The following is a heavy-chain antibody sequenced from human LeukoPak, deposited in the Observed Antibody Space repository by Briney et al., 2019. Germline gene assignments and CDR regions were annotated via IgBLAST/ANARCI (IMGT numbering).Heavy chain of an antibody. CDR3: ARDSSYYGSGSFSD. J-gene: IGHJ4*02. CDR2: ISSSGSYI. CDR1: GFTFSSYS. D-gene: IGHD3-10*01. V-gene: IGHV3-21*01. Sequence: TGGSLRLSCAASGFTFSSYSMNWVRQAPGKGLEWVSSISSSGSYIYYADSVKGRFTISRDNAKNSLYLQMNSLRAEDTAVYYCARDSSYYGSGSFSDWGQGTLVTVSS.